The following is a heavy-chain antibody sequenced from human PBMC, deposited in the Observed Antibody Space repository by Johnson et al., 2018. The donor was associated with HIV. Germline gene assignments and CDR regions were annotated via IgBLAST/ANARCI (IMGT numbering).Heavy chain of an antibody. CDR1: GFTFSSYA. Sequence: HVQLVESGGGLVKPGRSLRLSCAASGFTFSSYAMHWVRQAPGKGLEWVAVISYDGSNKYYADSVKGRFTLSRDNSKNTLDLQMNSLTIEDTAVFYCAKTRMGGILDALDLWGQGTMVIVS. V-gene: IGHV3-30-3*02. CDR3: AKTRMGGILDALDL. CDR2: ISYDGSNK. D-gene: IGHD3-10*01. J-gene: IGHJ3*01.